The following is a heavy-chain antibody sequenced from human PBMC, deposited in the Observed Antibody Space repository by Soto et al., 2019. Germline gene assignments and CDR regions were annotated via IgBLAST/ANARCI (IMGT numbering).Heavy chain of an antibody. D-gene: IGHD6-19*01. CDR3: AKEYEYSSGWERIDY. CDR1: GFTFSSYA. CDR2: ISGSGVST. J-gene: IGHJ4*02. Sequence: EVQVLESGGGLVQPGGCLRLSCAASGFTFSSYAMSWVRQAPGKGLEWVSAISGSGVSTYYADSVKGRFTISRDNSKNTLYLQMNSLRAEDTAVYYCAKEYEYSSGWERIDYWGQGTRVTVSS. V-gene: IGHV3-23*01.